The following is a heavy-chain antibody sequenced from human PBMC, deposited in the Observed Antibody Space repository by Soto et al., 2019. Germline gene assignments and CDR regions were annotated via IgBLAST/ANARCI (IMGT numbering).Heavy chain of an antibody. CDR1: GGSISSSSYY. CDR3: ASRLPVPHSGYYDSSGYIRDY. D-gene: IGHD3-22*01. V-gene: IGHV4-39*01. Sequence: SETLSLTCTVSGGSISSSSYYWGWIRQPPGKGLEWIGSIYYSGSTYYNPSLKSRVTISVDTSKNQFSLKLSSVTAADTAVYYCASRLPVPHSGYYDSSGYIRDYWGQGTLVTVSS. J-gene: IGHJ4*02. CDR2: IYYSGST.